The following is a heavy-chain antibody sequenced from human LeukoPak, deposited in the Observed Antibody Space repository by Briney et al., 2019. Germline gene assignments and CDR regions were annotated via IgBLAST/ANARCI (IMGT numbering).Heavy chain of an antibody. CDR1: GGSISSCY. D-gene: IGHD2-2*02. J-gene: IGHJ6*03. Sequence: SETLSLTCTVSGGSISSCYWSWIRQPPGKGLEWIGYIYTSGSTNYNPSLKSRVTISVDTSKNHFSLKLSSVTAADTAVYYCARLRCSSTSCYTETNYYYYYMDVWGKGTTVTVSS. CDR3: ARLRCSSTSCYTETNYYYYYMDV. CDR2: IYTSGST. V-gene: IGHV4-4*09.